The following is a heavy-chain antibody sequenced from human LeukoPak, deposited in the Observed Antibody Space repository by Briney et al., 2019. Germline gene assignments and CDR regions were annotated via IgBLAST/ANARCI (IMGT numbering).Heavy chain of an antibody. Sequence: PGGSLRLSCPASGFTFISYGMHWVRQPPGKGLEWVAGISHDGGNKYYVDSVKGRFTISRDNSKNTLFLQMNSLRAEDTAVYYCAKAYGYGDYAADAFDIWGQGTMVTVSS. CDR1: GFTFISYG. CDR2: ISHDGGNK. D-gene: IGHD4-17*01. J-gene: IGHJ3*02. V-gene: IGHV3-30*18. CDR3: AKAYGYGDYAADAFDI.